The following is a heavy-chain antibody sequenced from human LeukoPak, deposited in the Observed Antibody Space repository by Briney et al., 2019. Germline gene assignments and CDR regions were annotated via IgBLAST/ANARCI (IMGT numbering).Heavy chain of an antibody. J-gene: IGHJ5*02. V-gene: IGHV4-39*07. CDR2: IYHSGST. CDR3: ASRRYCSSTSCVGFDP. CDR1: GGSISSSSYY. Sequence: PSETLSLTCTVSGGSISSSSYYWSWIRQPPGKGLEWIGEIYHSGSTNYNPSLKSRVTISVDKSKNQFSLKLSSVTAADTAVYYCASRRYCSSTSCVGFDPWGQGTLVTVSS. D-gene: IGHD2-2*01.